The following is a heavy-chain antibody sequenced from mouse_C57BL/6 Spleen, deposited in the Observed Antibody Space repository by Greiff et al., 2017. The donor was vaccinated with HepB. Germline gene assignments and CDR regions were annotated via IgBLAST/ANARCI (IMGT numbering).Heavy chain of an antibody. J-gene: IGHJ2*01. Sequence: QVQLKQPGAELVMPGASVKLSCKASGYTFTSYWMHWVKQRPGQGLEWIGEIDPSDSYTNYNQKFKGKSTLTVDKSSSTAYMQLSSLTSEDSAVYYCARRYYGSSYYYFDYWGQGTTLTVSS. D-gene: IGHD1-1*01. V-gene: IGHV1-69*01. CDR2: IDPSDSYT. CDR1: GYTFTSYW. CDR3: ARRYYGSSYYYFDY.